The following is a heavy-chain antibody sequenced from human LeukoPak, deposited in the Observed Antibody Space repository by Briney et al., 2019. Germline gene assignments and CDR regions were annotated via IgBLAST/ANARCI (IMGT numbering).Heavy chain of an antibody. CDR1: GGTFSSYA. Sequence: ASVKVSCKASGGTFSSYAISWVRQAPGQGLEWMGGIIPIFGTANYAQKFQGRVTMTRNTSISTAYMELSSLRSEDTAVYYCARGRLSAGFDYWGQGTLVTVSS. V-gene: IGHV1-69*05. D-gene: IGHD2/OR15-2a*01. CDR2: IIPIFGTA. J-gene: IGHJ4*02. CDR3: ARGRLSAGFDY.